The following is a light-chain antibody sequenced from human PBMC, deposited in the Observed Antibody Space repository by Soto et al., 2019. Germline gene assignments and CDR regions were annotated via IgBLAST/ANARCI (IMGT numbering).Light chain of an antibody. CDR2: GAS. CDR1: HSIHSSF. J-gene: IGKJ2*01. CDR3: QQYDTSPYT. V-gene: IGKV3-20*01. Sequence: EVVLTQSPGTLSLSPGERASLSCRASHSIHSSFLAWYQQKPGQAPRLLIYGASSRATAIPDRFSGGGSGTDFTLTVSRLEPEEFAVYYCQQYDTSPYTFGQGTKLEI.